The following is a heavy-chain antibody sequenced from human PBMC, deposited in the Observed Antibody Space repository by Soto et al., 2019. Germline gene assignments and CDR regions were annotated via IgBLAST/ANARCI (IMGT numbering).Heavy chain of an antibody. D-gene: IGHD3-10*01. CDR2: ISWNSGSI. Sequence: GGSLRLSCAASGFTFDDYAMHWVRQAPGKGLEWVSGISWNSGSIGYADSVKGRFTISRDNAKNSLYLQMNSLRAEDTALYYCTKERFGELYYYYMDVWGKGTTVTVSS. CDR1: GFTFDDYA. J-gene: IGHJ6*03. V-gene: IGHV3-9*01. CDR3: TKERFGELYYYYMDV.